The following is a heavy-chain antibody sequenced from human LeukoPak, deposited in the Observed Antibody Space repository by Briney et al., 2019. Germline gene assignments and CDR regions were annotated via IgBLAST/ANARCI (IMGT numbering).Heavy chain of an antibody. D-gene: IGHD6-19*01. J-gene: IGHJ4*02. Sequence: GGPLKLPCPAPGFPSSNYWLLWAPKAPGKGWEGVSRINTDGTVTTYADSVKGRFTVSRDNADNTMFLQMNSVRDEDTAVYYCATKQWLAPPPDSWGQGTPVTVSS. CDR3: ATKQWLAPPPDS. CDR2: INTDGTVT. CDR1: GFPSSNYW. V-gene: IGHV3-74*01.